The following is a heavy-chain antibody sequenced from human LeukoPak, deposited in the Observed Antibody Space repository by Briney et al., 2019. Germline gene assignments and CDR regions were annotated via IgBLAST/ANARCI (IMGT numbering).Heavy chain of an antibody. CDR1: GFTFSSDS. V-gene: IGHV3-21*01. CDR2: ISSSSSYI. J-gene: IGHJ4*02. Sequence: GGSLRLSCAAPGFTFSSDSMNSVRQAPGKGLEWVSSISSSSSYIYYADSVKGRFTISRDNAKNSLYLQMNSLRAEDTAVYYCASAGIAAPEGDYWGQGTLVTVSS. D-gene: IGHD6-13*01. CDR3: ASAGIAAPEGDY.